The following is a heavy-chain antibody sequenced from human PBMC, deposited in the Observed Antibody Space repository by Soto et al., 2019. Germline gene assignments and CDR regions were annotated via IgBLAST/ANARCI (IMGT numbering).Heavy chain of an antibody. CDR1: GDSVSSNSAA. J-gene: IGHJ6*02. D-gene: IGHD6-13*01. CDR3: AREGLVSIAAAGSRRDYYYGMDV. V-gene: IGHV6-1*01. Sequence: SQTLSLTCAIPGDSVSSNSAAWNWIRQSPSRGLKWLGRTYYRSKWYNDYAVSVKSRITINPDTSKNQFSLQLNSVTPEDTAVYYCAREGLVSIAAAGSRRDYYYGMDVWGQGTTVTVSS. CDR2: TYYRSKWYN.